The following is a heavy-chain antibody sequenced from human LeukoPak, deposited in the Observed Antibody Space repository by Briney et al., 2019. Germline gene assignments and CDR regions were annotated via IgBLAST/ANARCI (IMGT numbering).Heavy chain of an antibody. Sequence: GGSLRLSCAASGFTFSSYAMSWVRQAPGKGLEWVSAISGSGGSTYYADAVKGRFTISRDNSKNTLYLQMNSLRAEDTAVYYCAKDDRAVEPADPTDYWGQGTLVTVSS. CDR3: AKDDRAVEPADPTDY. V-gene: IGHV3-23*01. D-gene: IGHD2-2*01. J-gene: IGHJ4*02. CDR1: GFTFSSYA. CDR2: ISGSGGST.